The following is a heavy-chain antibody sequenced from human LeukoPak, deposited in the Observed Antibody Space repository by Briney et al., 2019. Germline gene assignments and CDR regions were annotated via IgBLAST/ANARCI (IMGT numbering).Heavy chain of an antibody. J-gene: IGHJ3*02. CDR2: IRSDGSNK. V-gene: IGHV3-30*02. CDR3: AKGPYAFDI. Sequence: GGSLRLSCAASGFTFSSYAMSWVRQAPGKGLEWVSFIRSDGSNKNYADSVKGRFTISRDNSKNTLYLQMNSLRAEDTAVYYCAKGPYAFDIWGQGTMVTVSS. CDR1: GFTFSSYA.